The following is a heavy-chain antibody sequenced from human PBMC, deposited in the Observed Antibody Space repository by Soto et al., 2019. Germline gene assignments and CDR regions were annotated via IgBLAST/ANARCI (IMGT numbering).Heavy chain of an antibody. CDR3: TTDFPKVLRFLEWLRPYYGMDV. V-gene: IGHV3-15*07. J-gene: IGHJ6*02. CDR2: IKSKTDGGTT. CDR1: GFTFRNAW. Sequence: GGSLRLSFAAPGFTFRNAWVKWVPPAPGEGVEGGGRIKSKTDGGTTDYAAPVKGRFTISRDDSKNTLYLQMNSLKTEDTAVYYCTTDFPKVLRFLEWLRPYYGMDVWGQGTTVTV. D-gene: IGHD3-3*01.